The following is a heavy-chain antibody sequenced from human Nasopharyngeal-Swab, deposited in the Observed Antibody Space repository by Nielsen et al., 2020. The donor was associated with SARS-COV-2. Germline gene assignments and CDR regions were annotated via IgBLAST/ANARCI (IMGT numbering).Heavy chain of an antibody. D-gene: IGHD3-3*01. Sequence: WVRQAPGQGLEWMGWISPIFGRANYAQKFQGRVTITADESTSTAYMELSSLRSEDTAVYYCARAGTDFYDFWSGYGYYYYGMDVWGQGTTVTVSS. V-gene: IGHV1-69*01. J-gene: IGHJ6*02. CDR3: ARAGTDFYDFWSGYGYYYYGMDV. CDR2: ISPIFGRA.